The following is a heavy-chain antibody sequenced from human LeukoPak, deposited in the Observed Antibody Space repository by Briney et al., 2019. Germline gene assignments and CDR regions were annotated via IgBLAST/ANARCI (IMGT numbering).Heavy chain of an antibody. CDR2: IYYSGST. CDR1: GGSISSYY. D-gene: IGHD3-3*01. CDR3: ARISLGSDFWSGYSVDP. V-gene: IGHV4-59*01. J-gene: IGHJ5*02. Sequence: PSETLSLTCTVSGGSISSYYWSWIRQPPGKGLEWIGYIYYSGSTNYNPSLKSRVTISVDTSKNQFSLKLSSETAADTAVYYCARISLGSDFWSGYSVDPWGQGTLVTVSS.